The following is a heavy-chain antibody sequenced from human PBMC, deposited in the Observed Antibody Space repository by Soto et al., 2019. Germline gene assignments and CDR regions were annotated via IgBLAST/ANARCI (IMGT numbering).Heavy chain of an antibody. V-gene: IGHV3-33*01. CDR1: GFTFSSYG. D-gene: IGHD3-3*01. CDR3: ARDRYDFITSGYYYGMDV. J-gene: IGHJ6*02. CDR2: IWYDGSNK. Sequence: QAGGSLRLSCAASGFTFSSYGMHWVRQAPGKGLEWVAVIWYDGSNKYYADSVKGRFTISRDNSKNTLYLQMNSLRAEDTAVYYCARDRYDFITSGYYYGMDVWGQGTTVTVSS.